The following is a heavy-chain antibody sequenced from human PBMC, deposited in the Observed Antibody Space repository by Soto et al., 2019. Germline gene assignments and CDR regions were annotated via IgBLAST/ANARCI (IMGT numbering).Heavy chain of an antibody. D-gene: IGHD3-9*01. Sequence: EVQLVESGGGLVQPGGSLRLSCVVSGFTFSSYNMNWVRRAPGKGLEWVSYISSSGSAIYADSVKGRFTISRDNAKNSLYLQMNSLRAEDTAVYYCARETTTITIADYWGQGTQVTVSS. CDR1: GFTFSSYN. CDR3: ARETTTITIADY. J-gene: IGHJ4*02. V-gene: IGHV3-48*01. CDR2: ISSSGSAI.